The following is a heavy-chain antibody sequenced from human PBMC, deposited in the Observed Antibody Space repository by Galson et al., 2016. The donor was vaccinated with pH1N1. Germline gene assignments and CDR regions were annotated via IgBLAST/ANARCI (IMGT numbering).Heavy chain of an antibody. V-gene: IGHV3-23*01. CDR3: AGDTVPNGADQ. D-gene: IGHD4-17*01. CDR1: GFTFSNYA. J-gene: IGHJ5*02. Sequence: SLRLSCAASGFTFSNYAMSWVRQAPGKGLEWVAGISGSGRGTYYADAVKGRFTISRDTSRNMFFLHMTSLRDDDSSLYYRAGDTVPNGADQWGQGTLVIVS. CDR2: ISGSGRGT.